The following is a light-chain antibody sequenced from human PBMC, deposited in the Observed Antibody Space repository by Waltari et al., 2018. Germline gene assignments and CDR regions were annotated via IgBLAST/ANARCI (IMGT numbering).Light chain of an antibody. CDR3: LLHYSGPRV. Sequence: QAVVTQEPSVTVSPGGTVTLTCGSSTGAVTSSHYPYWFQQKPGQAPRTLVYDTSSKHSWTPARFSGSVVGGKAALTLSGAQPEDEAEYYCLLHYSGPRVFGGGTKVTVL. CDR2: DTS. V-gene: IGLV7-46*01. J-gene: IGLJ2*01. CDR1: TGAVTSSHY.